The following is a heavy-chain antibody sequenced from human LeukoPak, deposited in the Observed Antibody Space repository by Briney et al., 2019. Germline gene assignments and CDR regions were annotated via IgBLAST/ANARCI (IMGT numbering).Heavy chain of an antibody. Sequence: GGSLRLSCAASGFTFSSYSMNWVRQAPGKGLVWVSRINTDGSSTSYADSVKGRFTISRDNAKNTLYLQMNSLRAEDTAVYYCARGIFGVVIIILDAFDIWGQGTMVTVSS. CDR3: ARGIFGVVIIILDAFDI. CDR2: INTDGSST. CDR1: GFTFSSYS. V-gene: IGHV3-74*01. D-gene: IGHD3-3*01. J-gene: IGHJ3*02.